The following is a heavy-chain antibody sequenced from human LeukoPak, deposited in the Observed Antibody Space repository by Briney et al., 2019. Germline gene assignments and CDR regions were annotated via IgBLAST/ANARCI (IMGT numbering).Heavy chain of an antibody. CDR3: ARWVAASSIDY. Sequence: SETLSLTCTVSGGSISSYYWSWIRQSPGKGLEWIGYIYYRGSTNYNASLKGRVTISVDTSKNQFSLKLRSVTAADTAVYYCARWVAASSIDYWGQGTLVTVSS. CDR1: GGSISSYY. J-gene: IGHJ4*02. CDR2: IYYRGST. D-gene: IGHD6-13*01. V-gene: IGHV4-59*08.